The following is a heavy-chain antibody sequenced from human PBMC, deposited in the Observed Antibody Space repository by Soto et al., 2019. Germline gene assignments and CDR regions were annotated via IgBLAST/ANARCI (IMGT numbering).Heavy chain of an antibody. V-gene: IGHV4-59*01. CDR2: VYYSGST. CDR3: ARTRMIESWIDY. D-gene: IGHD2-21*01. J-gene: IGHJ4*01. CDR1: GDSISTYY. Sequence: SETLSLTCDVSGDSISTYYWSWIRQPPGKGLEWIGYVYYSGSTIYNPSLESRVTMSIDMSKKQVSLKLTSVIAADTAVYYCARTRMIESWIDYWGHGTLVTVSS.